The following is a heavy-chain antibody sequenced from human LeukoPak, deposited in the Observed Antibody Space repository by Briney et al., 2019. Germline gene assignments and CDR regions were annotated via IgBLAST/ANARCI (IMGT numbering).Heavy chain of an antibody. CDR3: ARDYYGSGSYYFGY. Sequence: SGTLSLTCAVSGGSISSSNWWSWVRQPPGKGLEWIGEIYHSGSTNYNPSLKSRVTISVGKSKNQFSLKLSSVTAADTAVYYCARDYYGSGSYYFGYWGQGTLVTVSS. CDR2: IYHSGST. CDR1: GGSISSSNW. D-gene: IGHD3-10*01. J-gene: IGHJ4*02. V-gene: IGHV4-4*02.